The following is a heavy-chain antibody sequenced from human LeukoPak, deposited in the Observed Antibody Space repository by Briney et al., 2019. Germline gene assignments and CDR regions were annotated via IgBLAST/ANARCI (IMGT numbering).Heavy chain of an antibody. Sequence: SETLSLTCTVSGGSISSGSYYWSWIRQPAGKGLEWIGRIYTSGSTNYNPSLKSRVTISVDTSKNQFSLKLSSVTAADTAVYYCARGDGDYDFWSGYGNHNWFDPWGQGTLVTVSS. V-gene: IGHV4-61*02. J-gene: IGHJ5*02. CDR1: GGSISSGSYY. CDR3: ARGDGDYDFWSGYGNHNWFDP. D-gene: IGHD3-3*01. CDR2: IYTSGST.